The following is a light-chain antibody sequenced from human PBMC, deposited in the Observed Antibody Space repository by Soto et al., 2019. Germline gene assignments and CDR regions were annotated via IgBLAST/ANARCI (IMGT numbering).Light chain of an antibody. CDR1: QGISSY. V-gene: IGKV1-8*01. Sequence: AIRMTQSPSSLSASTGDIVTITFRASQGISSYLAWYQQKPGKAPKLLIYAASSLQSGVPSRFSGSGSGTDFTLTISSLQPEDSAIYYCQQADTFPITFGQGTRLEIK. CDR2: AAS. J-gene: IGKJ5*01. CDR3: QQADTFPIT.